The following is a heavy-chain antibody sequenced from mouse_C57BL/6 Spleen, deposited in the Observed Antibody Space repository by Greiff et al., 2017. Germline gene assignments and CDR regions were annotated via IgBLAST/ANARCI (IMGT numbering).Heavy chain of an antibody. CDR2: ISSGSSTI. J-gene: IGHJ2*01. Sequence: EVHLVESGGGLVKPGGSLKLSCAASGFTFSDYAMHWVRQAPEKGLEWVAYISSGSSTIYYADTVKGRFTISRDNAKNTLFLQMTSLRSEDTAMYYCARKAYGSSSYFDYWGQGTTLTVSS. D-gene: IGHD1-1*01. V-gene: IGHV5-17*01. CDR1: GFTFSDYA. CDR3: ARKAYGSSSYFDY.